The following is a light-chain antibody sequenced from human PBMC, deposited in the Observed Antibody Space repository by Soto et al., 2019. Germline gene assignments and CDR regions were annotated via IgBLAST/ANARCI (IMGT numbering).Light chain of an antibody. CDR3: QHYGYPQWT. CDR2: GVS. CDR1: QTGSNSY. Sequence: IVLTQSPGTLSLSPVERATLSCRASQTGSNSYLAWYQQKSGQAPRRLIYGVSTRATGIPDRFSGRGSVTEFALTISRLEPEDFAVYICQHYGYPQWTVGPGPKVEIK. V-gene: IGKV3-20*01. J-gene: IGKJ1*01.